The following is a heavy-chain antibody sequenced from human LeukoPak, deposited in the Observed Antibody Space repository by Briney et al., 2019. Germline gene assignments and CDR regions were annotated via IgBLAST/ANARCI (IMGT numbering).Heavy chain of an antibody. V-gene: IGHV4-38-2*02. D-gene: IGHD3-10*01. CDR3: ARATAAPVLLWFGGDYNWFDP. CDR2: IYYSGST. Sequence: SETLSLTCTVSGYSISSGYYWGWIRQPPGKGLEWIGSIYYSGSTYYNPSLKSRVTISVDTSKNQFSLKLSSVTAADTAVYYCARATAAPVLLWFGGDYNWFDPWGQGTLVTVSS. J-gene: IGHJ5*02. CDR1: GYSISSGYY.